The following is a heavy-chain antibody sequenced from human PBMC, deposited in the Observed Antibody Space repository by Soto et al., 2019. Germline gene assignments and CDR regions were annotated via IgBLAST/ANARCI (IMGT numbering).Heavy chain of an antibody. D-gene: IGHD2-15*01. J-gene: IGHJ4*02. CDR1: GGSFSGYY. V-gene: IGHV4-34*01. CDR2: INHSGST. CDR3: ARELRYCSGGSCFVTGGPVY. Sequence: PSETLSLTCAVYGGSFSGYYWSWIRQPPGKGLEWIGEINHSGSTNYNPSLKSRVTISVDTSKNQFSLRLSSVTAADTAVYYCARELRYCSGGSCFVTGGPVYWGQGTLVTVSS.